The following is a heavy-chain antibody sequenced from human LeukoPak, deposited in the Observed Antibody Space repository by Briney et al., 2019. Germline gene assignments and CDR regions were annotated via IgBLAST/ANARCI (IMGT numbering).Heavy chain of an antibody. J-gene: IGHJ4*02. Sequence: VSVKVSCKASGYTFTSYAMHWVRQAPGQRLEWMGWINAGNGNTKYSQKFQGRVTITRDTSASTAYMELSSLRSEDTAVYYCARDSSLLAPDYYDSSGYIQYWGQGTLVTVSS. CDR2: INAGNGNT. V-gene: IGHV1-3*01. CDR1: GYTFTSYA. D-gene: IGHD3-22*01. CDR3: ARDSSLLAPDYYDSSGYIQY.